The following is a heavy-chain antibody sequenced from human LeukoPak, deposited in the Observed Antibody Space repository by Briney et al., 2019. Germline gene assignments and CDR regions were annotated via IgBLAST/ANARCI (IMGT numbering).Heavy chain of an antibody. V-gene: IGHV1-2*02. J-gene: IGHJ6*02. CDR1: GYTFTGYC. D-gene: IGHD3-10*01. CDR2: INPNSGGT. CDR3: ARDSSRSSSMIREMGV. Sequence: GASVKVSCKASGYTFTGYCIHWVRQAPGQGLEWMGWINPNSGGTNYAQKFQGRVTMTRDTSISTAYMELSRLRSDDTAVYYCARDSSRSSSMIREMGVWGQGTTVTVSS.